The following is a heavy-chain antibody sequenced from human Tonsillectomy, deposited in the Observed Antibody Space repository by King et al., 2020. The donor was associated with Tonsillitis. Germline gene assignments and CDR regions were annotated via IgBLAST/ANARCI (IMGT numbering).Heavy chain of an antibody. J-gene: IGHJ5*02. V-gene: IGHV4-34*01. CDR1: GGSFSDYY. Sequence: VQLQQWGAGLLKPSETLSLTCAVYGGSFSDYYWSWIRQPPGKGLEWTGEINHSGSTNYNPSLKSRVTISVDTSKNQFSLKLNSVTAADTAVYYCASRLRYFDWSFDPWGQGTLVTVSS. CDR3: ASRLRYFDWSFDP. D-gene: IGHD3-9*01. CDR2: INHSGST.